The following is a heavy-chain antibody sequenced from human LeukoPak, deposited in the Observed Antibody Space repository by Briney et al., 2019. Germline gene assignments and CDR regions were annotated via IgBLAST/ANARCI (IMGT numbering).Heavy chain of an antibody. CDR1: GFTFSSYG. V-gene: IGHV3-30*18. J-gene: IGHJ4*02. D-gene: IGHD4-23*01. Sequence: GRSLRLSCAASGFTFSSYGMHWVRQAPGKGLEWVAVISYDGSNKYYADSVKGRFTISRDNSKNTLYLQMNSLRAEDTAVYYCAKVSGYGGNSRSYYFDYWGQGTLVTVSS. CDR2: ISYDGSNK. CDR3: AKVSGYGGNSRSYYFDY.